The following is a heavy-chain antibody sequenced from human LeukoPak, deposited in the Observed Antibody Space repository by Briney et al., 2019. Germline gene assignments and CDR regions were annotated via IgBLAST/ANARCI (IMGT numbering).Heavy chain of an antibody. J-gene: IGHJ6*03. D-gene: IGHD6-19*01. V-gene: IGHV1-8*03. CDR1: GYTFTSYD. CDR2: MNPNSGNT. Sequence: ASVKVSCKASGYTFTSYDINWVRRATGQGLEWMGWMNPNSGNTGYAQKFQGRVTITRNTSISTAYMELSSLRSEDTAVYYCARRSSGWSKTYYYYYMDVWGKGTTVTVSS. CDR3: ARRSSGWSKTYYYYYMDV.